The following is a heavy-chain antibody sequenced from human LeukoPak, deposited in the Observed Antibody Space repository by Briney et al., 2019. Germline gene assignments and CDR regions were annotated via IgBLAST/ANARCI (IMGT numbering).Heavy chain of an antibody. Sequence: PSETLSLTCTVSGGSISSSSYYWGWIRQPPGKGLEWIGSIYYSGSTYYNPSLKSRVTISVDTSKNQFSLKLSSVTAADTAVYYCARDSSRSRGWDYWGQGTLVTVSS. CDR3: ARDSSRSRGWDY. D-gene: IGHD3-22*01. CDR2: IYYSGST. V-gene: IGHV4-39*01. J-gene: IGHJ4*02. CDR1: GGSISSSSYY.